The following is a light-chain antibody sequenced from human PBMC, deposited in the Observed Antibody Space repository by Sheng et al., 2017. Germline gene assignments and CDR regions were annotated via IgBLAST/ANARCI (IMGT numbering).Light chain of an antibody. J-gene: IGKJ1*01. CDR1: QGIDTW. CDR3: QQYNSYWT. Sequence: DIQMTQSPSSLSASVGDRVTITCRASQGIDTWLAWYQQKPGEAPKLLIYAASTLQSGVPSRFRGSGSGTDFTLTINSLQPDDFATYYCQQYNSYWTFGLGTKVEIK. CDR2: AAS. V-gene: IGKV1D-16*01.